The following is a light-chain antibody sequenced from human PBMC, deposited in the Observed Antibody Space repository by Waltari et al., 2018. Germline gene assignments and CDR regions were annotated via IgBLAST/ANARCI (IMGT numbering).Light chain of an antibody. Sequence: SSELTQPPSVSVSPGQTARITCSGDALSKQYAYWYQKKPGQAPILVIFKDNERPSGIPERFSGCSSGTTVTLTISEVQAEDEADYYWQSADNTCNYVVFGGGTKLTVL. CDR3: QSADNTCNYVV. J-gene: IGLJ2*01. CDR2: KDN. V-gene: IGLV3-25*03. CDR1: ALSKQY.